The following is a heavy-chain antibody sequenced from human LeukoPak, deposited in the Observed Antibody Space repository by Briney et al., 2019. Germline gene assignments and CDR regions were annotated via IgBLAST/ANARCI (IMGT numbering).Heavy chain of an antibody. V-gene: IGHV4-38-2*02. J-gene: IGHJ3*02. CDR1: GYSISSGYY. CDR3: ARDSGMVRGGGAFDI. Sequence: SETLSLTCTVSGYSISSGYYWGWIRQPPGKGLEWIGSIYHSGSTYYNPSLKSRVTISVDTSKNQFSLKLSSVTAADTAVYYCARDSGMVRGGGAFDIWGQGTMVTVSS. CDR2: IYHSGST. D-gene: IGHD3-10*01.